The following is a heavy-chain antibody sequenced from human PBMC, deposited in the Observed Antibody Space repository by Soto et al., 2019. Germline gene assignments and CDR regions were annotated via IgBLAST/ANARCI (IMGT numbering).Heavy chain of an antibody. CDR1: GGTFDNFI. D-gene: IGHD3-10*01. CDR3: ARNATYSSSLSQYAGIAV. V-gene: IGHV1-69*01. CDR2: IVPMLGTP. J-gene: IGHJ6*01. Sequence: QVQLVQSGAEVKEPGSSVRVSCKASGGTFDNFIMNWVRQTPGQGLEWMGGIVPMLGTPTYAEKFKGRVTISATGSTSTMYMEVTRLRSEDTALYYCARNATYSSSLSQYAGIAVWGPATTVTVSS.